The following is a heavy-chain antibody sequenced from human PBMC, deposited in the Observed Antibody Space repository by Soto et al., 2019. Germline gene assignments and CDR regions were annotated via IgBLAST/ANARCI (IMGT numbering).Heavy chain of an antibody. CDR2: IYSTENT. Sequence: PSETLSLTCTVSGGSVRSNSYSWGWIRQSPGKGLEWIGTIYSTENTYYHPSLLSRVTISVDTSMNEFSLRLSSVTAADTAVYYCARDQVPAALLGWFDPWCQGTLVIGSS. J-gene: IGHJ5*02. D-gene: IGHD2-2*01. CDR3: ARDQVPAALLGWFDP. V-gene: IGHV4-39*07. CDR1: GGSVRSNSYS.